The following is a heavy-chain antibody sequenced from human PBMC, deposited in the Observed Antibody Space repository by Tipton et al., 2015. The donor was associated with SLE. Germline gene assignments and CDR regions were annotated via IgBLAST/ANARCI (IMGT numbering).Heavy chain of an antibody. CDR1: GFTFSSYE. V-gene: IGHV3-48*03. Sequence: GSLRLSCAASGFTFSSYEMNWVRQAPGKGLEWVSYISSSGSTIYYADSVKGRFTISRDNAKNSLYLQMNSLRAEDTAVYYCRGHCSSTSCYSGLSYYMDVWGKETTVTVSS. CDR2: ISSSGSTI. J-gene: IGHJ6*03. CDR3: RGHCSSTSCYSGLSYYMDV. D-gene: IGHD2-2*01.